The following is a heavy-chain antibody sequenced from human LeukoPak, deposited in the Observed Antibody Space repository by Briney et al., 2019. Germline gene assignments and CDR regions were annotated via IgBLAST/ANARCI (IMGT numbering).Heavy chain of an antibody. CDR3: ARGPPMLVVAAIDY. Sequence: ASVKVSCKASGYTFTSYAMNWVRQAPGQGLEWVGWINTNTGNPTYAQGFTGRFVFSLDTSVSTAYLQISSLKAEDTAVYYCARGPPMLVVAAIDYWGQGTLVTVSS. CDR2: INTNTGNP. J-gene: IGHJ4*02. D-gene: IGHD2-15*01. CDR1: GYTFTSYA. V-gene: IGHV7-4-1*02.